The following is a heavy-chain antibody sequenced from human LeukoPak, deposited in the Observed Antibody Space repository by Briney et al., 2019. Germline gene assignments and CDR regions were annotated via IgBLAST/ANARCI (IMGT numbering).Heavy chain of an antibody. D-gene: IGHD3-16*01. CDR1: QFTFSRHA. J-gene: IGHJ6*03. CDR3: ARGGTYYYQYYYMDV. Sequence: GGSLRLSCAASQFTFSRHAMNWVRQAPGKGLDWVAVMSFDGSHIYYADSVKGRFTISRDNSNNTLFLQMNSLNADDTAVYYCARGGTYYYQYYYMDVWGKGTTVTVSS. CDR2: MSFDGSHI. V-gene: IGHV3-30*01.